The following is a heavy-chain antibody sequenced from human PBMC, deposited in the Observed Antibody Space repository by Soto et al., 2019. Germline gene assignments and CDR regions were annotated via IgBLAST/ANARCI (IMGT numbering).Heavy chain of an antibody. CDR1: GGSISVHD. D-gene: IGHD5-12*01. CDR2: IYPSGST. J-gene: IGHJ4*02. V-gene: IGHV4-4*07. CDR3: VRGRSYSVYDF. Sequence: QVNLQESGPGLVKPSETLSVTCTVSGGSISVHDWIWVRQPAGRGLEWIGHIYPSGSTSYNPSLRSRVTMSLDTSNNQIFLNLTSVTAADTAVFYCVRGRSYSVYDFWGPGTLVTVSS.